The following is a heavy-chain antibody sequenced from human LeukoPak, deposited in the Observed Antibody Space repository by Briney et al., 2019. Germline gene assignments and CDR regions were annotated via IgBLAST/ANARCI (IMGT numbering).Heavy chain of an antibody. CDR2: IRQDGGEK. CDR3: ARDGTAPGLYFDL. V-gene: IGHV3-7*01. D-gene: IGHD6-13*01. J-gene: IGHJ4*01. CDR1: GFTFTDYW. Sequence: GGSLRLSCAVSGFTFTDYWMNWVRQPPGKGLEWVASIRQDGGEKSYVDSVKGRFTISRDNTKNSLYLQMSSLWAEDTAVYYCARDGTAPGLYFDLWGRGTLVTVSS.